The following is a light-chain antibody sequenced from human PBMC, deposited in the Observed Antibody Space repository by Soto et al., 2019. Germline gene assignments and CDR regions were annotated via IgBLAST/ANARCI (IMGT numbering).Light chain of an antibody. CDR3: SSYTSSISYV. Sequence: QSVLTQPASVSGSPGQSITISCTGTSSDVGGYKYVPWYQQHPGKAPKLLIYDVDNRPSGVSNRFSGSKSGNTASLTISGLQAEDEADYYCSSYTSSISYVFGTGTKVTVL. CDR1: SSDVGGYKY. CDR2: DVD. J-gene: IGLJ1*01. V-gene: IGLV2-14*03.